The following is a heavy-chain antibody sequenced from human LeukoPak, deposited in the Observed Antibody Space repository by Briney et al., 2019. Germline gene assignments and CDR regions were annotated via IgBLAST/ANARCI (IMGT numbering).Heavy chain of an antibody. CDR3: AREDLGSAFDI. V-gene: IGHV4-30-4*08. Sequence: SETLSLTCTVSGGSTSSGDCYWSWIRQPPGKGLEWIGYIYYSGSTYYNPSLKSRVTISVDTSKNQFSLKVTSVTAADTAVYYCAREDLGSAFDIWGQGTKVTVSS. CDR2: IYYSGST. J-gene: IGHJ3*02. CDR1: GGSTSSGDCY.